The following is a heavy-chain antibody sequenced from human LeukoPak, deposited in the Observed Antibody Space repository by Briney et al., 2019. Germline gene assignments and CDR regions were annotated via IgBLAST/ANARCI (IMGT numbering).Heavy chain of an antibody. Sequence: GGPLRLFCAACVFTFSSYGMLWVRQAPGKGREGVAFRRYDGSNKYYADSVKGRFTISRDNSKNTLYLQMNSLRAEDTAVYYCAKDGALLWFGELYHFDYWGQGTLVTVSS. CDR1: VFTFSSYG. CDR3: AKDGALLWFGELYHFDY. D-gene: IGHD3-10*01. CDR2: RRYDGSNK. J-gene: IGHJ4*02. V-gene: IGHV3-30*02.